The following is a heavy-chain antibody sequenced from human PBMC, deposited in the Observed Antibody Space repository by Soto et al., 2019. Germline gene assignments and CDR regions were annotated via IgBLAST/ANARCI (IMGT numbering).Heavy chain of an antibody. J-gene: IGHJ4*02. CDR3: SFQESTTVTMFEY. Sequence: EVQLVESGGGLVKPGGSLRLSCAASGFSFSNVWMSWVRQAPGKGLEWVGRIKSKTDRGTTDYAAPVKGRFTISRDDSKTTLYLQMNSLKTEDAAVYYCSFQESTTVTMFEYWGQGTLVTVSS. D-gene: IGHD4-17*01. CDR1: GFSFSNVW. CDR2: IKSKTDRGTT. V-gene: IGHV3-15*01.